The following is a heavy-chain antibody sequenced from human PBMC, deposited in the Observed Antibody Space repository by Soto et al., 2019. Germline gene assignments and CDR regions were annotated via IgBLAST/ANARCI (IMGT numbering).Heavy chain of an antibody. V-gene: IGHV3-33*01. CDR1: GFTFSSYG. CDR2: IWYDGSNK. J-gene: IGHJ4*02. D-gene: IGHD6-19*01. CDR3: ARDPYSSGWPLDY. Sequence: QVQLVESGGGVVQPGRSLRLSCAASGFTFSSYGMHWVRQAPGKGLEWVAVIWYDGSNKYYADSVKGRFTISRDNSKNTLYLQMNSLRAEDTAVYYCARDPYSSGWPLDYWGQGTLVTVSS.